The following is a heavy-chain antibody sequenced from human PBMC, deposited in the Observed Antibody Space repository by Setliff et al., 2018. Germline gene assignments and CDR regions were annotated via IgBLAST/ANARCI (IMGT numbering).Heavy chain of an antibody. Sequence: HPGGSLRLSCGASGFTYNNCWVSWVRQAPGKGLEWLASINPDGSGKYYVDSVKGRFTISRDNARNSLSLQMNSLRTEDTAVYYCFGAGTCSYWGQGTRVTVSS. V-gene: IGHV3-7*01. D-gene: IGHD3-10*01. CDR3: FGAGTCSY. J-gene: IGHJ4*02. CDR1: GFTYNNCW. CDR2: INPDGSGK.